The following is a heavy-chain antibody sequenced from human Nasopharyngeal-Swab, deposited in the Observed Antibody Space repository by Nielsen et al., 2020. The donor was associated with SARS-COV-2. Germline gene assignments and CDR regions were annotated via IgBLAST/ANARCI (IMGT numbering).Heavy chain of an antibody. D-gene: IGHD5-18*01. CDR3: AKGMYSNGSLFDY. V-gene: IGHV3-23*01. CDR2: ISVSGGST. Sequence: GESLKISCAASGFTFSSYAMSWVRQAPGKGLEWVSAISVSGGSTYYADSVKGRFTISRDNSKNTLYLQMNSLRAEDTAVYYCAKGMYSNGSLFDYWCQGTLVTVSS. CDR1: GFTFSSYA. J-gene: IGHJ4*01.